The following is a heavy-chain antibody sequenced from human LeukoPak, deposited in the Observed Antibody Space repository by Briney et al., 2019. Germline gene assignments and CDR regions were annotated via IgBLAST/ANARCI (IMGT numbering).Heavy chain of an antibody. Sequence: SVKVSCKASGGTFSSYAISWVRQAPGQGLEWMGGIIPIFGTANYAQKFQGRVTITADESTSTAYMELSSLRSEDTAVYYCARTTAWARTKFDYWGQGTLVTVSS. J-gene: IGHJ4*02. CDR3: ARTTAWARTKFDY. CDR2: IIPIFGTA. V-gene: IGHV1-69*13. CDR1: GGTFSSYA. D-gene: IGHD1-14*01.